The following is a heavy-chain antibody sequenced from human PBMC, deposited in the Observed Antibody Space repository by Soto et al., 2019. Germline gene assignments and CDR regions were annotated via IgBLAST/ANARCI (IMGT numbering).Heavy chain of an antibody. V-gene: IGHV3-23*01. J-gene: IGHJ6*03. CDR3: ARHGNWDYYYYYYMDV. D-gene: IGHD3-16*01. CDR2: ISGSGGST. Sequence: GGSLRLSCAASGFTFSSYAMSWVRQAPGKGLEWVSAISGSGGSTYYADSVKGRFTISRDNSKNTLYLQMNSLRAEDTAVFYCARHGNWDYYYYYYMDVWGKGTTVTVSS. CDR1: GFTFSSYA.